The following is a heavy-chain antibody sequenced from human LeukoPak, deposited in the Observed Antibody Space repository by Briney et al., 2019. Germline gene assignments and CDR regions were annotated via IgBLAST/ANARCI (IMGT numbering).Heavy chain of an antibody. CDR2: IYYSGST. V-gene: IGHV4-39*01. J-gene: IGHJ2*01. D-gene: IGHD2-8*02. CDR3: ARLSSGGEWYVDV. Sequence: SETLSLTCTVSGGSFSSSNYYWGRIRQPPGKGLEWIGSIYYSGSTFYNPSLKSRVTIFVDTSNNQLSLKLTSVTAADTAVYYCARLSSGGEWYVDVWGRGTLVTVSS. CDR1: GGSFSSSNYY.